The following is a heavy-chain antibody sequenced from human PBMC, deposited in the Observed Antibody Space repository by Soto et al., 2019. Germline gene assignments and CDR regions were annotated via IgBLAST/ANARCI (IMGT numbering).Heavy chain of an antibody. CDR3: VRTNLGVAAATREDY. V-gene: IGHV3-74*01. Sequence: EVQLVESGGGLVQPGGSLRLSCAASGFTFSSYWMHWVRQAPGKGLVWVSRINSDGSSTSYADSVKGRFTISRDNAKNTLYLQMKSLRAEDTAVYYCVRTNLGVAAATREDYWGQGTLGSVSS. CDR2: INSDGSST. D-gene: IGHD2-15*01. CDR1: GFTFSSYW. J-gene: IGHJ4*02.